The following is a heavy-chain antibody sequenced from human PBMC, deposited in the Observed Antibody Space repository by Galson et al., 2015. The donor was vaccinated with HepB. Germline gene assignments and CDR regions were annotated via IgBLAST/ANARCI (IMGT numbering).Heavy chain of an antibody. D-gene: IGHD3-10*01. Sequence: SLRLSCAASGFTFSRYAMNWVRQAPGKGPEWVSGISGSGNSKYYTASVRGRFTISRDNSKNTLYLQLHSLRAEDTAVYYCAKELNFGELFYCDHWGQGTLVTVSS. CDR3: AKELNFGELFYCDH. V-gene: IGHV3-23*01. CDR2: ISGSGNSK. CDR1: GFTFSRYA. J-gene: IGHJ4*02.